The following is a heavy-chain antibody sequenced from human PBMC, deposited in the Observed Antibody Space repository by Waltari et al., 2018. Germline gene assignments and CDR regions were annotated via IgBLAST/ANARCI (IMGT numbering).Heavy chain of an antibody. CDR1: GGTFSSYA. D-gene: IGHD2-21*01. V-gene: IGHV1-69*13. CDR2: SIPIFGTG. CDR3: AVDWEGVGCGGDCPYQH. J-gene: IGHJ1*01. Sequence: QVQLVQSGAEVKKPGSSVKVSCKASGGTFSSYAISWVRQAPGQGLEWMGGSIPIFGTGNYAQKCQGGVRMTSDKSTSTAYMGLGSVESEDTAVYDCAVDWEGVGCGGDCPYQHGGQGTLVTVSS.